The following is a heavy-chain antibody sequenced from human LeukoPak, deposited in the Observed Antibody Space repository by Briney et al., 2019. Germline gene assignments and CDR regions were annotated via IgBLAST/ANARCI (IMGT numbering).Heavy chain of an antibody. CDR2: IYYTGST. D-gene: IGHD3-22*01. CDR1: GSSISSYY. J-gene: IGHJ6*02. Sequence: SETLSLTCIVSGSSISSYYWSWIRQPPGKGLEWVGYIYYTGSTKYNPSLKSRVTISVDTSKNQFSLKLSSVTAADTAVYYCARHGLSGYQYDFYYGLDVWGQGTTVTVSS. CDR3: ARHGLSGYQYDFYYGLDV. V-gene: IGHV4-59*08.